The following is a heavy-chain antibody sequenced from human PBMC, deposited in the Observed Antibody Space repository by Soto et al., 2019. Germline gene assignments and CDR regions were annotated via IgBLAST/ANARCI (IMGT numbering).Heavy chain of an antibody. V-gene: IGHV3-23*01. CDR3: AKRPASIITFDY. CDR1: GFTFSNYA. CDR2: ISGNGGST. J-gene: IGHJ4*02. D-gene: IGHD2-2*01. Sequence: EVQLLDSGGGLVQPGGSLRLSCAASGFTFSNYAMSWVRQAPGKGLEWVSTISGNGGSTYYADSVKGRFTISRDNSKNMLFLQIISLKDDASAVYYCAKRPASIITFDYWGQGTPVTVAS.